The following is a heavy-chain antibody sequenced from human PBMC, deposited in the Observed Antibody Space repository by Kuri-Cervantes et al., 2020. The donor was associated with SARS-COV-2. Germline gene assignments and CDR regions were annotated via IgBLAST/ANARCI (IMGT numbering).Heavy chain of an antibody. J-gene: IGHJ4*02. V-gene: IGHV3-30*03. CDR3: ATETFDY. Sequence: GESLKISCAASGFTFSSYGMHWVRQAPGKGLEWVAVISYDGSNKYYADSVKGRFTISRDNSKNTLYLQMNSLRAEDTAVYYCATETFDYWGQGTRVTVSS. CDR1: GFTFSSYG. CDR2: ISYDGSNK.